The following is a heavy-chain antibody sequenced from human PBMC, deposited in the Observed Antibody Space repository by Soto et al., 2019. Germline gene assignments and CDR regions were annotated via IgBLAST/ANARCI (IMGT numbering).Heavy chain of an antibody. CDR1: GFTFSSYA. J-gene: IGHJ4*02. CDR3: AKEYQARITIFGVVIVPPDY. CDR2: ISGSGGST. D-gene: IGHD3-3*01. Sequence: VPLLESGGGLVQPGGSLRISCAASGFTFSSYAMSWVRQAPGKGLEWVSAISGSGGSTYYADSVKGRFTISRDNSKNTLYLQMNSLRAEDTAVYYCAKEYQARITIFGVVIVPPDYWGQGTLFTVSS. V-gene: IGHV3-23*01.